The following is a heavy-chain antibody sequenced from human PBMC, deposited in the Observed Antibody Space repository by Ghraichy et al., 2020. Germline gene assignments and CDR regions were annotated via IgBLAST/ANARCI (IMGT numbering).Heavy chain of an antibody. CDR3: AKDRHPYYYGSGSPPPGDY. Sequence: GGSLRLSCAASGFTFSSYAMSWVRQAPGKGLEWVSAISGSGGSTYYADSVKGRFTISRDNSKNTLYLQMNSLRAEDTAVYYCAKDRHPYYYGSGSPPPGDYWGQGTLVTVSS. V-gene: IGHV3-23*01. CDR2: ISGSGGST. D-gene: IGHD3-10*01. CDR1: GFTFSSYA. J-gene: IGHJ4*02.